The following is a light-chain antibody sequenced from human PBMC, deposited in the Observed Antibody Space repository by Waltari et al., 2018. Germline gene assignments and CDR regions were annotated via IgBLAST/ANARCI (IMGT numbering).Light chain of an antibody. V-gene: IGLV2-14*03. CDR1: SSDVGGYNY. CDR2: DVS. Sequence: QSALTQPASVSGSPGQSLTISCTGTSSDVGGYNYVSWYQQHPGKAPKRMIYDVSNRPSGVSNRFSGSKSGNTASLTISGLQAEDEADYYCSSYTSSSTLVFGGGTKLTVL. CDR3: SSYTSSSTLV. J-gene: IGLJ2*01.